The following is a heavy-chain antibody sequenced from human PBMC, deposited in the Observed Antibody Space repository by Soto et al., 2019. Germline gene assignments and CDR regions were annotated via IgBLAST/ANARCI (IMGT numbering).Heavy chain of an antibody. V-gene: IGHV3-7*01. J-gene: IGHJ6*02. CDR1: GFTFSSYW. Sequence: VGSLRLSCAASGFTFSSYWMSWVRQAPGKGLEWVANIKQDGSEKYYVDSVKGRLTISRDNAKNSLYLQMNSLRAEDTAVYYCARVVAAAGHYYYGMDVWGQGTTVTVSS. CDR2: IKQDGSEK. D-gene: IGHD6-13*01. CDR3: ARVVAAAGHYYYGMDV.